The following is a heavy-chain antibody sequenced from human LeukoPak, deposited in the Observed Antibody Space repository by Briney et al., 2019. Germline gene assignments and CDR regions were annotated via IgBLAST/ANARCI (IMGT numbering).Heavy chain of an antibody. CDR1: GGSISSGAYY. Sequence: SQTLSLTCTVSGGSISSGAYYWSWIRQHPGKGLEWIGYIYYSGSTYYNPSLKSRVTISVDTSKNQFSLKLSSVTAADTAVYYCARWGSAAAGRYFDYWGQGTLVTVSS. CDR3: ARWGSAAAGRYFDY. V-gene: IGHV4-31*03. J-gene: IGHJ4*02. D-gene: IGHD6-13*01. CDR2: IYYSGST.